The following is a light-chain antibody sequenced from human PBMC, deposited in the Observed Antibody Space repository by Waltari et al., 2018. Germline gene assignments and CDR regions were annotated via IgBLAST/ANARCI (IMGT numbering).Light chain of an antibody. Sequence: QSVLTQPPSVSAAPGQRVTITCSGGRSNIANTYVSCYRQFPGTAPKLLIYDNTERPSGIPGRFSGSKSGTSATLDITGLQAGDEADYYCGTWDSSLSGAVFGGGTHLTVL. J-gene: IGLJ7*01. CDR3: GTWDSSLSGAV. CDR1: RSNIANTY. V-gene: IGLV1-51*01. CDR2: DNT.